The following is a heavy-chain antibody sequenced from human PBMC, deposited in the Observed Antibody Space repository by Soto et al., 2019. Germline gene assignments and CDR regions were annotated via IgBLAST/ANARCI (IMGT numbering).Heavy chain of an antibody. V-gene: IGHV1-3*01. Sequence: ASVKVSCKASGYTFTSYAMHWVRQAPGQRLEWMGWINAGNGNTKYSQKFRGRVTITRDTSASTAYMELSSLRSEDTAVYYCARVVRGYDQNYYGMDVWGQGTTVTVSS. CDR2: INAGNGNT. D-gene: IGHD5-12*01. J-gene: IGHJ6*02. CDR3: ARVVRGYDQNYYGMDV. CDR1: GYTFTSYA.